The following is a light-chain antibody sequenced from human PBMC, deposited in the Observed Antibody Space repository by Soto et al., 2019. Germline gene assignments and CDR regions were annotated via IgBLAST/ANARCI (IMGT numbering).Light chain of an antibody. CDR3: QSYDSSLSGWV. J-gene: IGLJ3*02. CDR1: SSNIGGGYD. Sequence: QTVVTQPPSVSGAPGQRVTISCTGSSSNIGGGYDVHWYQQLPGTAPKLLVYGNINRPSRVPDRFSGSKSGTSASLAITGLQAEDEADYYCQSYDSSLSGWVFGGGTQLTVL. CDR2: GNI. V-gene: IGLV1-40*01.